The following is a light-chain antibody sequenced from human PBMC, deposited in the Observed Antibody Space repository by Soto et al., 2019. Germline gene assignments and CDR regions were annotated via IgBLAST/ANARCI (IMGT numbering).Light chain of an antibody. CDR2: DTD. Sequence: QAVVTQEPSLTVSPGGAVTLTCVSSTGAVTSGYYPNWFQQKPGQSPRALIYDTDKRHSWTPARFSGSLLGGKAALTLSGVQPEDEAEYYCLLYYGGAYVFGTGTKLTVL. V-gene: IGLV7-43*01. CDR3: LLYYGGAYV. CDR1: TGAVTSGYY. J-gene: IGLJ1*01.